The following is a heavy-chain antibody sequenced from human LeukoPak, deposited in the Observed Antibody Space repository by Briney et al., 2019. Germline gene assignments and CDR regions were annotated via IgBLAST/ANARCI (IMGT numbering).Heavy chain of an antibody. V-gene: IGHV3-23*01. J-gene: IGHJ4*02. CDR3: ATQQGIAAAGTDY. Sequence: GGSLRLSCAASGFTFSNYAMSWVRQAPGRGLEWVSAISGSGGSTYYADSVKGRFTISRDNSKNTLYLQMKSLRPEATETYYCATQQGIAAAGTDYWGQGTLVTVSS. D-gene: IGHD6-13*01. CDR1: GFTFSNYA. CDR2: ISGSGGST.